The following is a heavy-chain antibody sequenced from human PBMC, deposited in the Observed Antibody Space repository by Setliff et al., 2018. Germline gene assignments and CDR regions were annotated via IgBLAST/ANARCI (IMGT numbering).Heavy chain of an antibody. V-gene: IGHV3-23*01. J-gene: IGHJ4*02. D-gene: IGHD1-26*01. CDR3: AKDRVNDGFWDFDA. Sequence: PGESLKISCAASGFTFRDYTMSWVRQVPGKGLEWVAGVIQVGSGVYADSAKGRSTIYRDNSKNSFFLQINNLRVEDTATYYCAKDRVNDGFWDFDAWGQGIVVTVSS. CDR1: GFTFRDYT. CDR2: VIQVGSG.